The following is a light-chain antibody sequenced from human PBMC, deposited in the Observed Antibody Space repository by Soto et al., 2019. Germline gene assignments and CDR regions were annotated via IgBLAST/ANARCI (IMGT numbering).Light chain of an antibody. J-gene: IGKJ5*01. Sequence: EIVLTQSPGTLSLSPGERATLSCRASQSVSSSYLVWHQQKPGQAPRLLIYAASRRATGIPDRFSGSGSGTDFTLTISSLEPEDFAVYYCQQRSNWPTFGQGTRLEIK. V-gene: IGKV3D-20*02. CDR2: AAS. CDR1: QSVSSSY. CDR3: QQRSNWPT.